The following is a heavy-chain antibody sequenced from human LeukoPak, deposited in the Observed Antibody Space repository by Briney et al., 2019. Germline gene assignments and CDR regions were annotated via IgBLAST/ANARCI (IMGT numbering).Heavy chain of an antibody. CDR1: GYIFSNYW. CDR3: ARSMTTVTPLDY. Sequence: GESLKISCKVSGYIFSNYWIGWVRQMPRKGLEWMGIIYPGDSDSRYSPSFQGQVTMSVGKSISTAYLQWSSLKASDTAMYYCARSMTTVTPLDYWGQGTLVTVSS. D-gene: IGHD4-17*01. CDR2: IYPGDSDS. V-gene: IGHV5-51*01. J-gene: IGHJ4*02.